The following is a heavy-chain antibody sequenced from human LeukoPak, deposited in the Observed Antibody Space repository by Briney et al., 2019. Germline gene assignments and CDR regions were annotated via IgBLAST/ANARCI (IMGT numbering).Heavy chain of an antibody. CDR3: ARILQPDAFDI. V-gene: IGHV5-51*01. J-gene: IGHJ3*02. D-gene: IGHD1-1*01. CDR1: GYGFSSYW. CDR2: IYPGDSDT. Sequence: RGESLKISCKGSGYGFSSYWIGWVRQMPGKGLEWMGIIYPGDSDTRYSPSFQGQVTISADKSISTAYLQWSSLKASDTAMYYCARILQPDAFDIWGQGTMVTVSS.